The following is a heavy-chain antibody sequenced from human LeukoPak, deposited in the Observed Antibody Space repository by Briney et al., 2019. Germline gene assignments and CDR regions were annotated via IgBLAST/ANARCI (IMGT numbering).Heavy chain of an antibody. CDR3: ARVVTGAVGNWFDP. CDR2: IYTSGST. D-gene: IGHD6-19*01. Sequence: PSETLSLTCTVSGGSISSYYWSWIRQPAGKGLEWIGRIYTSGSTNYNPSLKSRVTMSVDRSKSQFSLKLSSVTAADTAVYYCARVVTGAVGNWFDPWGQGTLVTVSS. J-gene: IGHJ5*02. V-gene: IGHV4-4*07. CDR1: GGSISSYY.